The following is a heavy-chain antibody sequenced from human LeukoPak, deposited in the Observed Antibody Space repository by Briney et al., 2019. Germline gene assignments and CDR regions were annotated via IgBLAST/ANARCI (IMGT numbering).Heavy chain of an antibody. D-gene: IGHD6-13*01. V-gene: IGHV3-33*01. CDR1: GFTFSSYG. Sequence: HTGGSLRLSCAASGFTFSSYGMHWVRQAPGKGLEWVAVIWYDGSNKYCADSVKGRFTISRDNSKNPLYLQMNSLRAEDTAVYYCARDSIAAAFVYWGQGTLVTVSS. CDR2: IWYDGSNK. CDR3: ARDSIAAAFVY. J-gene: IGHJ4*02.